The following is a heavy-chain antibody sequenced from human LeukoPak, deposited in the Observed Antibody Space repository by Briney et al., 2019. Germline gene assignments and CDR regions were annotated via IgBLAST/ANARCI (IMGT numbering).Heavy chain of an antibody. CDR2: IYSGGST. CDR3: ATDTYHWSTGY. V-gene: IGHV3-66*01. CDR1: GFTVSSNY. Sequence: GGSLRLSCAASGFTVSSNYMSRVRQAPGKGLEWVSVIYSGGSTYYADSVRGRFTISRDNSKNTLYLQMNSLRAGDTAVYFCATDTYHWSTGYWGQGTLVTVSS. J-gene: IGHJ4*02. D-gene: IGHD1-20*01.